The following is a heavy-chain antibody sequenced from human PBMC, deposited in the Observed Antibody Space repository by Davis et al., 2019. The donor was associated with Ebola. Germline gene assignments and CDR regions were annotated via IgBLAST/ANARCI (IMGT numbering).Heavy chain of an antibody. J-gene: IGHJ6*03. CDR3: AKVAARRSYYYYMDV. CDR2: ISDSGGNT. Sequence: GESLKISCAASGFTFSNYVMSWVRQAPGKGLEWVSAISDSGGNTYYADSVKGRFTISRDNSKNTLYLQMNSLRAEDTAVYYCAKVAARRSYYYYMDVWGKGTTVTVSS. V-gene: IGHV3-23*01. D-gene: IGHD6-13*01. CDR1: GFTFSNYV.